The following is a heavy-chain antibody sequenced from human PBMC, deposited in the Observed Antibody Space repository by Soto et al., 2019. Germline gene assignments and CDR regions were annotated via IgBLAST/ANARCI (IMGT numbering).Heavy chain of an antibody. CDR1: GFIFRNHV. D-gene: IGHD4-17*01. CDR3: AKSSRPTMTTDFQT. J-gene: IGHJ5*02. Sequence: PGGSLRLACVASGFIFRNHVMSWVRQAPGKGPEWISSIFGSGEMTDYADSVKGRFTISRDNSRNMVYLQMNSLGAEDTAMYYCAKSSRPTMTTDFQTLGRGTLVTISS. V-gene: IGHV3-23*01. CDR2: IFGSGEMT.